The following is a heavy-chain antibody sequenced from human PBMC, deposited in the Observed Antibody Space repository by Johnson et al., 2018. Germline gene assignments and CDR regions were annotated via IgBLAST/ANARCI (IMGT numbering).Heavy chain of an antibody. J-gene: IGHJ6*02. V-gene: IGHV1-69*13. D-gene: IGHD1-26*01. Sequence: QLVESGAEVKKPGASVKVSCKASGYTFSSYAISWVRLAPGQGLEWMGGIIPIFGTTNYAQKFQGRVTIIADESTSTAYMELSSLRSDDTAVYYCARDRIKWELYNYYFYGMNVWGQGTTVTVSS. CDR3: ARDRIKWELYNYYFYGMNV. CDR1: GYTFSSYA. CDR2: IIPIFGTT.